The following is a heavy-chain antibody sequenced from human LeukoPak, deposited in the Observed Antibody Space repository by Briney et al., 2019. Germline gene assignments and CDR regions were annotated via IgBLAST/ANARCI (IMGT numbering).Heavy chain of an antibody. V-gene: IGHV3-30*01. Sequence: GGSLRLSCAASGPTFSSYAMHWVRQAPGKGLEWVAVISYDGSNKYCADSVKGRFTISGDKSKNTLYLQMNSLRPEDTAFYYCARGPGPIAGAKNPFDIWGQGTMVTVSS. D-gene: IGHD1-26*01. J-gene: IGHJ3*02. CDR2: ISYDGSNK. CDR1: GPTFSSYA. CDR3: ARGPGPIAGAKNPFDI.